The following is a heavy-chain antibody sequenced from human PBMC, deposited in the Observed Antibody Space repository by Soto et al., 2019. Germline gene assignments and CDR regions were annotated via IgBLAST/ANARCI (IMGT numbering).Heavy chain of an antibody. CDR2: IKRKTDGGTA. V-gene: IGHV3-15*05. J-gene: IGHJ5*02. Sequence: EVQLVEYGGGLAKPGGSLRLSCVASAFPFGNAWMSWVRQAPGKGLEWVGRIKRKTDGGTADYAAPVRGRFTISRDDSKNTLYLQMNSLKTEDTGVYFCATTTPYAVWGGSSTGWFNPWGQGTLVTVSS. D-gene: IGHD3-3*01. CDR3: ATTTPYAVWGGSSTGWFNP. CDR1: AFPFGNAW.